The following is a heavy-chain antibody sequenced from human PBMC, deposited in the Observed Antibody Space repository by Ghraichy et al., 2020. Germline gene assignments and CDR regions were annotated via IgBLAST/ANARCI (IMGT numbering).Heavy chain of an antibody. J-gene: IGHJ4*02. D-gene: IGHD3-10*01. V-gene: IGHV3-74*01. CDR2: INSDGSGT. CDR3: LRGGPTAGSFPPFDS. CDR1: GFTFSIYW. Sequence: GGSLRLSCAASGFTFSIYWMHWVRQAPGKGLVWVSHINSDGSGTNYADSVKGRFTISRDNAKNTLYLQMNSLIAEDTAVYYCLRGGPTAGSFPPFDSWGQGTRVTVSS.